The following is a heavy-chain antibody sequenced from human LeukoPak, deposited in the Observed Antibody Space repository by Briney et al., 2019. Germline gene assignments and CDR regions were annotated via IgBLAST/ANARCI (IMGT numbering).Heavy chain of an antibody. J-gene: IGHJ1*01. Sequence: GGSLRLSCAASGFTFSSYWMSWVRQAPGKGLEWVANIKQDGSEKYYVDSVKGRFTISRDNAKNSLYLQMHSLRAEVTAVYYFSREAWNSSRCYSSEYFQERGPGTLVTVSS. CDR1: GFTFSSYW. D-gene: IGHD2-2*01. V-gene: IGHV3-7*01. CDR2: IKQDGSEK. CDR3: SREAWNSSRCYSSEYFQE.